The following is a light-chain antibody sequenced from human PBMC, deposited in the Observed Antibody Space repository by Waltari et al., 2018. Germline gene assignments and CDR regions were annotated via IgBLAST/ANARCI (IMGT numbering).Light chain of an antibody. CDR1: QSVLYSSNNNNY. V-gene: IGKV4-1*01. CDR3: QQYYSPPYT. J-gene: IGKJ2*01. CDR2: WAS. Sequence: DIVMTQSPDSLAVSLGERATINCRSRQSVLYSSNNNNYLAWYQQRPGQPPKLLLYWASTRESGIPDRFIGSGSGTDFTLTISSLQAEDVAVYYCQQYYSPPYTFGQGTKLEIK.